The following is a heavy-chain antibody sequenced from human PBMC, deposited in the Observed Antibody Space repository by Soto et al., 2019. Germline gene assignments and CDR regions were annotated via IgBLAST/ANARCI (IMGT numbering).Heavy chain of an antibody. J-gene: IGHJ4*02. CDR2: ISAYNGNT. V-gene: IGHV1-18*01. Sequence: QVQLVQSGAEVKKPGASVKVSCKASGYTFTSYGISWVRQAPGQGLEWMGWISAYNGNTNYAQKLKGRVTMTTDTSTSTAYMELRSLRSDDTAVYYCAREDYDFWSGYREYYFDYWGQGTLVTVSS. D-gene: IGHD3-3*01. CDR3: AREDYDFWSGYREYYFDY. CDR1: GYTFTSYG.